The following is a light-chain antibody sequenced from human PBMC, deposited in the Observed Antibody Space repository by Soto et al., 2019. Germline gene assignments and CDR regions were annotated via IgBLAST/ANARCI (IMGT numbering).Light chain of an antibody. CDR2: SAS. V-gene: IGKV3-15*01. CDR3: QQYGYSPT. J-gene: IGKJ4*01. CDR1: QSVSNN. Sequence: TVMTHSPSTLSVSPVERATLSCRASQSVSNNLAWYHQKPGQAPRLLIYSASIRATGIPARFSGSGSGTEFTLTISSLQSEDFAVYYCQQYGYSPTFGGGTKVDIK.